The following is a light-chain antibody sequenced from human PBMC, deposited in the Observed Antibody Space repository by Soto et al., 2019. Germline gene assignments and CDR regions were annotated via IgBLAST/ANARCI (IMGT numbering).Light chain of an antibody. V-gene: IGKV3-15*01. CDR1: QSVSSN. Sequence: EIVLTQSQATLSVSPGERATLSCRASQSVSSNLAWYQQKPGQAPRLLIYGASTRATGIPARFSGSGSGTDFTPTISSLQPEDVATYYCQKYNIAPSWPFGQGTNVDIK. CDR2: GAS. CDR3: QKYNIAPSWP. J-gene: IGKJ1*01.